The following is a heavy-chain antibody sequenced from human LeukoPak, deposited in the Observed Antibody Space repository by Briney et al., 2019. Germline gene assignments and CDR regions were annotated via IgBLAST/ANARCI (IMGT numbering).Heavy chain of an antibody. CDR3: ARGPGQLTSECFDS. CDR1: GGSISNSY. V-gene: IGHV4-4*07. D-gene: IGHD6-13*01. Sequence: SETLSLTCTVSGGSISNSYWSWIRQPAGKGLEWIGRIYPTDITTYNPSLKSRVTLSVDTSKNQFSLKVNSVTAADAAVYYRARGPGQLTSECFDSWGQGILVTVSS. J-gene: IGHJ5*01. CDR2: IYPTDIT.